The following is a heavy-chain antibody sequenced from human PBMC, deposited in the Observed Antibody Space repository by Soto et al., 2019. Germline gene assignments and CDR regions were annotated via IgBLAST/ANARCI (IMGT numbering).Heavy chain of an antibody. V-gene: IGHV4-61*01. D-gene: IGHD5-18*01. CDR2: ISSSGST. J-gene: IGHJ4*02. CDR1: GDSVSSDSYY. CDR3: ARDIRGYGRAVDY. Sequence: SETLSLTCTVSGDSVSSDSYYWTWIRQPPGKGLEWIGYISSSGSTKYNPSLKSRVTISRDTSSNQFSLELTSVTAADTAIYYCARDIRGYGRAVDYWGQGTLVTVSS.